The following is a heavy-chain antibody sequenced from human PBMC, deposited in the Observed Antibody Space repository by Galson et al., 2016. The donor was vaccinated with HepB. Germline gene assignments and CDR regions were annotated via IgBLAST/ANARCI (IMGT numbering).Heavy chain of an antibody. CDR2: VSYDGKNE. D-gene: IGHD5-24*01. Sequence: SLRLSCAASGFGFSDFAMHWVRQAPGKGLEWLALVSYDGKNEVYRDSVKGRFSISRDNPTNTLYLQLSSLRAEDTAIYYCARGTREFDFWGQGTLVTASS. V-gene: IGHV3-33*01. J-gene: IGHJ4*02. CDR1: GFGFSDFA. CDR3: ARGTREFDF.